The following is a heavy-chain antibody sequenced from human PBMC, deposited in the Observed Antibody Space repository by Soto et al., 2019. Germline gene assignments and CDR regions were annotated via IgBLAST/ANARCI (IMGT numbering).Heavy chain of an antibody. Sequence: GGSLRLSCAASGFTFSGSAMHWVRQATGKGLEWVSAIGTAGDTYYPGSVKGRFTISRENAKNSLYLQMNSLRAGDTAVYYCARGPDIDYWGQGTLVTVSS. CDR3: ARGPDIDY. J-gene: IGHJ4*02. V-gene: IGHV3-13*01. CDR2: IGTAGDT. D-gene: IGHD3-9*01. CDR1: GFTFSGSA.